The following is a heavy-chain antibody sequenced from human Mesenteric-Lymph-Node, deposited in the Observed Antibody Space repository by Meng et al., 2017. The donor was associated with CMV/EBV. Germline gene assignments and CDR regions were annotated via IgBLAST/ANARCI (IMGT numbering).Heavy chain of an antibody. V-gene: IGHV3-23*01. CDR2: ISGSGGST. CDR3: AKTADGDYDHIDY. J-gene: IGHJ4*02. CDR1: GFNLRSYA. D-gene: IGHD4-17*01. Sequence: ASGFNLRSYAMSWVRQAAGKGLECVSTISGSGGSTYYADSVTGRFTISRDNSKNALFLQMNSLTAEDTAVYYCAKTADGDYDHIDYWGQGTLVTVSS.